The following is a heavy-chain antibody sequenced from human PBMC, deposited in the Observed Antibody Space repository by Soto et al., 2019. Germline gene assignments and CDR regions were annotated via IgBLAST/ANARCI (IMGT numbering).Heavy chain of an antibody. V-gene: IGHV3-23*01. J-gene: IGHJ6*02. CDR1: GFTINHHA. CDR3: AKDSTVNTSLYFYYHGFAV. Sequence: GGSLRLSYTASGFTINHHAMSWVRQAPGKGLEWVSAVSGRGGSTKYADSVKGRFIISRDNSNSTLYLQMDSLRGEDTAVYYCAKDSTVNTSLYFYYHGFAVWGQGTTVIVSS. CDR2: VSGRGGST.